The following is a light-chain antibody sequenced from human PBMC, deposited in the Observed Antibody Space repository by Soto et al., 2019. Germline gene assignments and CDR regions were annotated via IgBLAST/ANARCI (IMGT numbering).Light chain of an antibody. CDR3: SSYTSSSPVV. CDR1: SSDVGGYDY. J-gene: IGLJ3*02. V-gene: IGLV2-14*01. CDR2: EVS. Sequence: QSALTQPDSVSGSPGQSITISCTGSSSDVGGYDYVYWYQQHPGKAPKLIIYEVSNRPSGISDRFSGSKSGNTASLTISGLQAEDEADYYFSSYTSSSPVVFGGGTKLTVL.